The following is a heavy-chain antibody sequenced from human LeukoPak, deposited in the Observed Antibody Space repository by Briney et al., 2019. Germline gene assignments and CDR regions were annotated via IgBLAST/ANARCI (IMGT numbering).Heavy chain of an antibody. D-gene: IGHD6-13*01. CDR3: ARLAPPYSILEDY. V-gene: IGHV3-33*01. CDR2: IWYDGSNK. Sequence: GGSLRLSCAASGFTFSSYGMHWVRQAPGKGLEWVAVIWYDGSNKYYADSVKGRFTISRDNSKNTLYLQMNSLRAEDTAVYYCARLAPPYSILEDYWGQGTLVTVSS. CDR1: GFTFSSYG. J-gene: IGHJ4*02.